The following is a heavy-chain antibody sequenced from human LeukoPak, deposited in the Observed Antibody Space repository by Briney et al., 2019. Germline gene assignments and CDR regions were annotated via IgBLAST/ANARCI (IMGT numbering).Heavy chain of an antibody. D-gene: IGHD2-15*01. CDR2: IYTSGST. CDR1: GGSISSYY. V-gene: IGHV4-4*07. CDR3: AREPPDCSGGSCYSAGYDY. J-gene: IGHJ4*02. Sequence: SETLSLTCTVSGGSISSYYWSWIRQPAGKGLEWIGRIYTSGSTNYNPSLKSRVTMSVDTSKNQFSLKLSSVTAADTAVYYCAREPPDCSGGSCYSAGYDYWGQGTLVTVSS.